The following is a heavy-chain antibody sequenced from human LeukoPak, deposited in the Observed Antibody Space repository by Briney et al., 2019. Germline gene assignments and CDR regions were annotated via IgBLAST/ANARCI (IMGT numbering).Heavy chain of an antibody. CDR3: ARDLQYYDILTGYYPLRYYYGMDV. CDR2: ISYDGSNK. CDR1: GFTFSSYA. V-gene: IGHV3-30-3*01. D-gene: IGHD3-9*01. Sequence: GGSLRLSCAASGFTFSSYAMHWVRQAPGKGLEWVAVISYDGSNKYYADSVKGRFTISRDNSKNTLYLQMNSLRAEDTAVYYCARDLQYYDILTGYYPLRYYYGMDVWGQGTTVTVSS. J-gene: IGHJ6*02.